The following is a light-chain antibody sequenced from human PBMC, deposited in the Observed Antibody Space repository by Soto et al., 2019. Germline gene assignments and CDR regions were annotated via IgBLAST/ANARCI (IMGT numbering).Light chain of an antibody. Sequence: QSALTQPPSVSGAPGQRVTISCTGSSSNIGAGFDVHWYQHLPGTAPKLLIFRNSNRPSGVPDRFSGSKSGTSASLAITGLQAEDEADYYCQSSDSSLSAVVFGGGTKLTVL. CDR1: SSNIGAGFD. J-gene: IGLJ2*01. V-gene: IGLV1-40*01. CDR2: RNS. CDR3: QSSDSSLSAVV.